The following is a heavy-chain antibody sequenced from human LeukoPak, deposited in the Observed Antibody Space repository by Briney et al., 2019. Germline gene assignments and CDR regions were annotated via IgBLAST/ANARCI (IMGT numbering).Heavy chain of an antibody. CDR3: AAVSGHYTLLDA. CDR1: GYTINDIS. V-gene: IGHV1-24*01. D-gene: IGHD1-26*01. Sequence: ASVKVSCTISGYTINDISMHWVRQPPGKGLEWMGGVDPDDGQRFYAQKFQGRVTMTEDSSTNTAYMELSRLTSEDTAVYYCAAVSGHYTLLDAWGQAALVTVST. J-gene: IGHJ5*02. CDR2: VDPDDGQR.